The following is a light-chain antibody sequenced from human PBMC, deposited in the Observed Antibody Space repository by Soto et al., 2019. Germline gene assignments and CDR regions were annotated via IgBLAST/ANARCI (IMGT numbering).Light chain of an antibody. V-gene: IGKV1-13*02. Sequence: AIQLTQSPSSLSASVGARVTITCRASQGISSALAWYQQKPGKAPKLLIYDASSLESGVPSRFSGSGSGTDFSLTISSLQPEDFAPYYCQQFNTYPYTFGQGTKLEIK. CDR1: QGISSA. CDR2: DAS. CDR3: QQFNTYPYT. J-gene: IGKJ2*01.